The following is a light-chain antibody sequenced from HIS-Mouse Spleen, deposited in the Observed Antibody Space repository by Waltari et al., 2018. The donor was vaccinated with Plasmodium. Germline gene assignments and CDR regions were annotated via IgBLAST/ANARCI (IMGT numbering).Light chain of an antibody. J-gene: IGKJ1*01. Sequence: DIKMTQSPSSLSASVGARVTITCRASQSISNYLNWYQQKPGKAPKFLSYAASTLQSGVPSRFSGSGSGTDFTLTISSLQPEDFATYYCQQSYSTWTFGQGTKVEIK. CDR2: AAS. CDR1: QSISNY. V-gene: IGKV1-39*01. CDR3: QQSYSTWT.